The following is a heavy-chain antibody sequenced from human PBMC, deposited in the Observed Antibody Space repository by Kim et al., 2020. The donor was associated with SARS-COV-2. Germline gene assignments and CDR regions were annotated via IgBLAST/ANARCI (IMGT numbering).Heavy chain of an antibody. CDR3: ARARSTAAGFDY. J-gene: IGHJ4*02. V-gene: IGHV3-53*01. D-gene: IGHD6-13*01. Sequence: YHADSVKGRFPISRDNSKNTLYLQMNSLRAEDTAVYYCARARSTAAGFDYWGQGTLVTVSS.